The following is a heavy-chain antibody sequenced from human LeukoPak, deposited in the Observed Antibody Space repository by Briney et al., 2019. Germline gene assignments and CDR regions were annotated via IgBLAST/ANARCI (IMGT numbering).Heavy chain of an antibody. V-gene: IGHV3-7*01. D-gene: IGHD6-13*01. Sequence: PGGSLTLSCAASGFTLSTYWMIWVRQAPGKGLEWVANINQDGRKKYYMDSVKGRFTISRDNAKNSLYLQINTLRGEDTAVYFCARVGIAAALDSFDIWGQGTMVTVSS. CDR1: GFTLSTYW. CDR2: INQDGRKK. J-gene: IGHJ3*02. CDR3: ARVGIAAALDSFDI.